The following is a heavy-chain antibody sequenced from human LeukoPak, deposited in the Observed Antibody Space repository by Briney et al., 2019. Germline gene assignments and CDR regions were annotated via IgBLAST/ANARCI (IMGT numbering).Heavy chain of an antibody. CDR3: ASAPACNGTTCYPNFLDF. J-gene: IGHJ4*02. Sequence: PGGSLRLSCAASGFTFSDYSMNWVRQAPGKGLEWLSYINNRSSSRYYADSVEGRFTVSRDNAKNSLYLQMNSLTGEDTAVYYCASAPACNGTTCYPNFLDFWGQGTLVSVSS. CDR2: INNRSSSR. CDR1: GFTFSDYS. V-gene: IGHV3-48*01. D-gene: IGHD2-2*01.